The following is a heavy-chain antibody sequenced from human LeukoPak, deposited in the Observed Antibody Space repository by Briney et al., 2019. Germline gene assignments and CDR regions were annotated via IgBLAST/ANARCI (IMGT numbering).Heavy chain of an antibody. D-gene: IGHD3-22*01. V-gene: IGHV3-11*04. CDR3: ARVMYYYDSSGQTYYFDH. Sequence: GGSLRLSCAASGFTFSDYYMSWIRQAPGKGLEWVSYISSSGSTIYYADSVKGRFTISRDNAKNSLYLQMNSLRAEDTAVYYCARVMYYYDSSGQTYYFDHWGQGTLVTVSS. CDR1: GFTFSDYY. CDR2: ISSSGSTI. J-gene: IGHJ4*02.